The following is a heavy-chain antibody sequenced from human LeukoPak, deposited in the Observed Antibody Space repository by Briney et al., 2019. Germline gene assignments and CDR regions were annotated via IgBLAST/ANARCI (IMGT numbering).Heavy chain of an antibody. CDR2: IKNDGSST. D-gene: IGHD3-16*02. Sequence: GGTLRLSCAASGFSFSSYWMHWVRQAPGKGLEWVSRIKNDGSSTDYADSVKGRFTISRDNAKNTVYLYMKSLRAEDTAVYYCARDRVSPFDYWGQGTLVTVSS. CDR1: GFSFSSYW. V-gene: IGHV3-74*01. CDR3: ARDRVSPFDY. J-gene: IGHJ4*02.